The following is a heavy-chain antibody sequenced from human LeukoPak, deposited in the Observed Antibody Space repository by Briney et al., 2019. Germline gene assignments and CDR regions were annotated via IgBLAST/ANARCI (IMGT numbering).Heavy chain of an antibody. V-gene: IGHV4-38-2*02. J-gene: IGHJ6*03. Sequence: SETLSPTCTVSGYSISSGYYWGWIRQPPGKGLEWIGSIYHSGSTYYNPSLKSRVTISVDTSKNQFSLKLSSVTAADTAVYYCARVSYYGSGSYYYYYYYMDVWGKGSTVTVSS. D-gene: IGHD3-10*01. CDR1: GYSISSGYY. CDR2: IYHSGST. CDR3: ARVSYYGSGSYYYYYYYMDV.